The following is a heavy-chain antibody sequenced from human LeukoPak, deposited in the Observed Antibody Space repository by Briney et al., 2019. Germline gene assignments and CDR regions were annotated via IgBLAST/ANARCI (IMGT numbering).Heavy chain of an antibody. CDR2: IIPIFGTA. J-gene: IGHJ4*02. CDR1: GGTFSSYA. Sequence: ASVKASCKASGGTFSSYAISWVRQAPGQGLEWMGGIIPIFGTANYAQKFQGRVTITADKSTSTAYMELSSLRSEDTAVYYCATPGGSYCGGDCFGYWGQGTLVTVSS. CDR3: ATPGGSYCGGDCFGY. D-gene: IGHD2-21*01. V-gene: IGHV1-69*06.